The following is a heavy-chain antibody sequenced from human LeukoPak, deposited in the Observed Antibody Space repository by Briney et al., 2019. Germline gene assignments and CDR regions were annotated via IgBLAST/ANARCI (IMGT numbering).Heavy chain of an antibody. D-gene: IGHD3-22*01. Sequence: GESLKISCKGSGYSFTSYWIGWVRQMPGKGLEWMGIIYPGDSDTRYSSSFQGQVTISADKSISTAYLQWSSLKASDTAMYYCARPSYYDSSGYYSDAFDIWGQGTMVTVSS. J-gene: IGHJ3*02. CDR1: GYSFTSYW. CDR2: IYPGDSDT. V-gene: IGHV5-51*01. CDR3: ARPSYYDSSGYYSDAFDI.